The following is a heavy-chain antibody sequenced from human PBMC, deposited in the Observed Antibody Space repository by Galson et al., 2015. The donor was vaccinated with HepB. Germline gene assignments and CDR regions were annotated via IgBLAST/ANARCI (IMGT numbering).Heavy chain of an antibody. J-gene: IGHJ3*02. V-gene: IGHV1-69*13. CDR1: GGTFSSYA. CDR3: ARDQVGATTLRLGGPGAPVPNDAFDI. Sequence: SVKVSCKASGGTFSSYAISWVRQAPGQGLEWMGGIIPIFGTANYAQKFQGRVTITADESTSTAYMELSSLRSEDTAVYYCARDQVGATTLRLGGPGAPVPNDAFDIWGQGTMVTVSS. D-gene: IGHD1-26*01. CDR2: IIPIFGTA.